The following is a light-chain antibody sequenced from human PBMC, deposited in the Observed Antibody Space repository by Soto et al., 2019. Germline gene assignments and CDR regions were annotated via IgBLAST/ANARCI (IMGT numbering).Light chain of an antibody. CDR2: DVS. V-gene: IGLV2-14*01. CDR3: ASYTTISTYV. J-gene: IGLJ1*01. CDR1: SSDVGGYSY. Sequence: QSALTQPASVSGSPGQSIAISCTGTSSDVGGYSYVSWYQQQPGKAPKLVISDVSNRPSGVSDRFSGSKSGNTASLTISGLQTEDVADYYCASYTTISTYVFGTVTKVNVL.